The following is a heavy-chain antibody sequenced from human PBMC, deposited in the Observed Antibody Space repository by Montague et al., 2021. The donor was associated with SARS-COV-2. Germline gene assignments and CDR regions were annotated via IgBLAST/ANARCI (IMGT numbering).Heavy chain of an antibody. CDR3: ARVVGRRPVAIAVLDP. J-gene: IGHJ5*02. CDR1: GGSIISSSYY. V-gene: IGHV4-39*07. CDR2: IYYSGSA. D-gene: IGHD2-2*02. Sequence: SETLSLTCTVSGGSIISSSYYWGWIRQPPGKGLEWIGSIYYSGSAYYXPSLKSRVTIPVDTSKNQFSLKLASVTAADTAVYYCARVVGRRPVAIAVLDPWGQGTTVTVSS.